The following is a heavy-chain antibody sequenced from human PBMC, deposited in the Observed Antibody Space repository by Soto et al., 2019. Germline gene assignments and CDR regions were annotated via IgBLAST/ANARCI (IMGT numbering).Heavy chain of an antibody. V-gene: IGHV4-34*01. D-gene: IGHD2-8*02. Sequence: SETLSLTCAVYGGSFSGYYWSWIRQPPGKGLEWIGEISHTGSTKYNPSLQSRVTMSVDTSKNQFSLKLSSVSAADTAVYYCARDKITGLFDYWGQGTLVTVSS. CDR1: GGSFSGYY. CDR2: ISHTGST. CDR3: ARDKITGLFDY. J-gene: IGHJ4*02.